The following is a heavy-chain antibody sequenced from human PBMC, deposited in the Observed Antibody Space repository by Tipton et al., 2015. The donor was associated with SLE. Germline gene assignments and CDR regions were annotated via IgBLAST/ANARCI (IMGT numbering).Heavy chain of an antibody. CDR1: GFTFSSYS. J-gene: IGHJ4*02. V-gene: IGHV3-30*18. CDR2: ISYDGSNK. CDR3: AKGDMVFDY. D-gene: IGHD3-10*01. Sequence: SLRLSCAASGFTFSSYSMNWVRQAPGKGLEWVAVISYDGSNKYYADSVKGRFTISRDNSKNTLYLQMNSLRAEDTAVYYCAKGDMVFDYWGRGTLVTVSS.